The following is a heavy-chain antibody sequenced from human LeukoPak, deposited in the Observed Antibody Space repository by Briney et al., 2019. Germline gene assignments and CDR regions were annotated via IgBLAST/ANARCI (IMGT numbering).Heavy chain of an antibody. V-gene: IGHV4-59*08. CDR3: ARHSGSYGFEDAFDI. D-gene: IGHD5-18*01. CDR1: GGSISSYY. Sequence: SETLSLTCTVSGGSISSYYWSWIRQPPGKGLEWIGYIYYSGSTNYNPSLKSRVTISVDTSKNLFSLKLSSVTAADTAVYYCARHSGSYGFEDAFDIWGQGTMVTVSS. J-gene: IGHJ3*02. CDR2: IYYSGST.